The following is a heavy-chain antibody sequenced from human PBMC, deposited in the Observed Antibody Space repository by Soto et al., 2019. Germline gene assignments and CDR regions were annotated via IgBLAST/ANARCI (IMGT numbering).Heavy chain of an antibody. CDR3: ASHYYDSSGYLSRSAFDI. CDR2: IYYSGST. D-gene: IGHD3-22*01. Sequence: QVQLQESGPGLVKPSETLSLTCTVSGGSISSYYWSWIRQPPGKGLEWIGYIYYSGSTNYNPSLKSRVTISVDTSKNQFSLKLSSVTAADTAVYYCASHYYDSSGYLSRSAFDIWGQGTMVTVSS. V-gene: IGHV4-59*01. CDR1: GGSISSYY. J-gene: IGHJ3*02.